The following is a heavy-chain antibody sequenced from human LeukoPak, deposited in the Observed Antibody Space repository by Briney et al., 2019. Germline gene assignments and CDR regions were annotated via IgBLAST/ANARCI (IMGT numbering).Heavy chain of an antibody. CDR1: GGSISSYY. CDR2: IHTSGRT. D-gene: IGHD6-19*01. CDR3: AGRDQITGWSFDY. J-gene: IGHJ4*02. V-gene: IGHV4-4*07. Sequence: SGTLSLTCIVSGGSISSYYWSWIRQPAGKGLEWIGQIHTSGRTDYNPSLKSRVAMSVGTSKNQFSLELSSVAAADTALYYCAGRDQITGWSFDYWGQGALVTVSS.